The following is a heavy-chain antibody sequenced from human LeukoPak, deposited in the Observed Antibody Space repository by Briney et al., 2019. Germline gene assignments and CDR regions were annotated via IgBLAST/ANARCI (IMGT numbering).Heavy chain of an antibody. CDR3: AKVIRYSSSWYD. J-gene: IGHJ4*02. D-gene: IGHD6-13*01. CDR1: GFTFSSYA. CDR2: ISGSGGST. V-gene: IGHV3-23*01. Sequence: PGETLRLSCAASGFTFSSYAMSWVRQAPGKGLEWVGAISGSGGSTYYAVYVKGRYTISRDNSNSTLYLQTTSLRAENTAVDYGAKVIRYSSSWYDWGQGTLVTVSS.